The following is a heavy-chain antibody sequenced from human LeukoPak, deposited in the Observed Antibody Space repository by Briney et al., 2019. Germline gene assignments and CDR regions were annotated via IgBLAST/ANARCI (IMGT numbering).Heavy chain of an antibody. CDR2: IYSGGST. J-gene: IGHJ4*02. V-gene: IGHV3-53*04. CDR3: ARVKFRGYFDY. Sequence: GGSLRLSCAASGFTVSSNYMNWVRQAPGKGLEWVSLIYSGGSTSYVDSVKGRFTISRHNSKNTLSLQMNSLRAVDTAVYYCARVKFRGYFDYWGQGTLVTVSS. CDR1: GFTVSSNY. D-gene: IGHD3-10*01.